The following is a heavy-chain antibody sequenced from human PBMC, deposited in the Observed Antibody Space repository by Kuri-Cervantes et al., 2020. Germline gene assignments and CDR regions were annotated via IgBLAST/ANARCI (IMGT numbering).Heavy chain of an antibody. CDR3: ARGRRSSSWYPADDY. J-gene: IGHJ4*02. CDR2: ISGYNGTT. D-gene: IGHD6-13*01. CDR1: GYTFNTFG. V-gene: IGHV1-18*04. Sequence: ASVKVSCKASGYTFNTFGINWIRQAPGQGLEWMGWISGYNGTTKYAQKFQGRVIMTTDTSTSTAYMELRSLRSEDTAVYYCARGRRSSSWYPADDYWGQGTLVTVSS.